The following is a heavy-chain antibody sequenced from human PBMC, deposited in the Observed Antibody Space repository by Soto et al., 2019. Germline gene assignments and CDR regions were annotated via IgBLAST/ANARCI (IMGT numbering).Heavy chain of an antibody. CDR1: GGSISSSSYH. V-gene: IGHV4-39*01. CDR3: ARHDYGDSKALDY. Sequence: QLQLQESGPGLVKPSETLSLTCTVYGGSISSSSYHWGWVRQPPGKGLVWIGSFYYSGIIYYNRSLKSRVTISADTSKTQLSLNLRSVTAADTAVYYCARHDYGDSKALDYWGQGTLVTVSS. CDR2: FYYSGII. D-gene: IGHD4-17*01. J-gene: IGHJ4*02.